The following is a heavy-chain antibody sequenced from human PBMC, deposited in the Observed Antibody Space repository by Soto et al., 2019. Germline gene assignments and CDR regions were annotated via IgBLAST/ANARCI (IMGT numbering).Heavy chain of an antibody. CDR2: IYYSGST. CDR1: GGSISSGDYY. D-gene: IGHD3-22*01. V-gene: IGHV4-30-4*01. J-gene: IGHJ4*02. CDR3: ARADAESYYYDSSGYSGLDD. Sequence: SETLSLTCTVSGGSISSGDYYWSWIRQPPGKGLEWIGYIYYSGSTYYNPSLKSRVTISVDTSKNQFSLKLSSVTAADTAVYYCARADAESYYYDSSGYSGLDDWGQGTLVTVSS.